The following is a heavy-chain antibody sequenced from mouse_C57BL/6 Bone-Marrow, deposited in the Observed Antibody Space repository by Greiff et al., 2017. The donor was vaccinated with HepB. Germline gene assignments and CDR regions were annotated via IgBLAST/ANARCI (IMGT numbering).Heavy chain of an antibody. CDR1: GYAFSSSW. V-gene: IGHV1-82*01. J-gene: IGHJ2*01. CDR2: IYPGDGDT. Sequence: QVQLKQSGPELVKPGASVKISCKASGYAFSSSWMNWVKQRPGKGLEWIGRIYPGDGDTNYNGKFKGKATLTADKSSSTAYMQLSSLTSEDSAVYFCARPILLREYYFDYWGQGTTLTVSS. D-gene: IGHD1-1*01. CDR3: ARPILLREYYFDY.